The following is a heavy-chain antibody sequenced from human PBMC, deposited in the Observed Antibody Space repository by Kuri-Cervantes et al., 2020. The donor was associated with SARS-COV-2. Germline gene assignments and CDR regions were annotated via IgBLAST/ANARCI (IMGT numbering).Heavy chain of an antibody. CDR1: GFTFSSYW. D-gene: IGHD1-26*01. CDR3: ARDEGGPIVGALDY. J-gene: IGHJ4*02. V-gene: IGHV3-21*01. CDR2: ISSSSSYI. Sequence: GESLKISCAASGFTFSSYWMHWVRQAPGKGLEWVSSISSSSSYIYYADSVKGRFTISRDNAKNSLYLQMNSLRAEDTAVYYCARDEGGPIVGALDYWGQGTLVTVSS.